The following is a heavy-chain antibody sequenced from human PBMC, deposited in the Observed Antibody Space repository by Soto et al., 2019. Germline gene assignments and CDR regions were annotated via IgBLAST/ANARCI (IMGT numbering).Heavy chain of an antibody. Sequence: SETLSLTCTVSGGSINTFYWSWVRQPAGKGLEWIGRILSSGSTSFNPSLESRVAMSVDTSKNHFSLNLSSVTAADMAVYYCAREGSYSAYNFAHGIQLWSFDFWGHGALVTASS. CDR2: ILSSGST. CDR1: GGSINTFY. J-gene: IGHJ4*01. V-gene: IGHV4-4*07. D-gene: IGHD5-12*01. CDR3: AREGSYSAYNFAHGIQLWSFDF.